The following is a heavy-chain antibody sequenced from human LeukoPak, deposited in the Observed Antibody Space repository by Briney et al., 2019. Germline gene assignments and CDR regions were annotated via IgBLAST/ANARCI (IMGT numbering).Heavy chain of an antibody. CDR1: GFSFNNYA. CDR3: AKDWTTVVTPKGYYFDS. Sequence: GGSLRLSCTASGFSFNNYAMSWVRQAPGKGLEWVSAISTTGGSTYYADSVKGRFTVSRDNSKNTLSLQMDSLRVEDTALYYCAKDWTTVVTPKGYYFDSWGQGTLVTVSS. D-gene: IGHD4-23*01. CDR2: ISTTGGST. J-gene: IGHJ4*02. V-gene: IGHV3-23*01.